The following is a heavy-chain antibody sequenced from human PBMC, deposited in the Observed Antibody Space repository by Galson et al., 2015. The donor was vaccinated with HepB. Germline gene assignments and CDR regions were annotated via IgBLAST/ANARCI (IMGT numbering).Heavy chain of an antibody. D-gene: IGHD4-17*01. CDR3: ARHLDDYGDYGPFDY. CDR2: IYYSGST. J-gene: IGHJ4*02. Sequence: ETLSLTCTVSGGSISSSSYYWGWIRQPPGKGLEWIGSIYYSGSTYYNPSLKSRVTISVDKSKNQFSLKLSSVPAADTAVYYCARHLDDYGDYGPFDYWGQGTLVTVSS. V-gene: IGHV4-39*01. CDR1: GGSISSSSYY.